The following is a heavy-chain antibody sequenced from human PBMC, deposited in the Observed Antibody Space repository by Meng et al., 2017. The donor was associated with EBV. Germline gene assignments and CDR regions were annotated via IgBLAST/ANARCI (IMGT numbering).Heavy chain of an antibody. D-gene: IGHD3-10*01. J-gene: IGHJ4*02. Sequence: QVQLVQSAGEVKKPGSSVKVSCKPSGGPFRTYAISWVRQAPGQGLEWLGGFLPTLGAPNYAQKFHGRVSITADESTSTHYMDLSSLRSEDTAVYYCASESGRGYTPDYWGQGTLVTVSS. CDR2: FLPTLGAP. CDR1: GGPFRTYA. CDR3: ASESGRGYTPDY. V-gene: IGHV1-69*01.